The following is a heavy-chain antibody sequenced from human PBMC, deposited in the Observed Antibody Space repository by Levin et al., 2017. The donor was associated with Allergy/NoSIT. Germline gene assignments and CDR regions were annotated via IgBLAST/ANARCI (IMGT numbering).Heavy chain of an antibody. CDR1: GYTFTSYG. V-gene: IGHV1-18*01. D-gene: IGHD3-3*01. CDR2: ISAYNGNT. J-gene: IGHJ4*02. CDR3: ARVGGGYEEWYLDY. Sequence: ASVKVSCKASGYTFTSYGISWVRQAPGQGLEWMAWISAYNGNTNYAQKLQGRVTMTTDTSTSTAYMELRSLRSDDTAVYYCARVGGGYEEWYLDYWGQGTLVTVSS.